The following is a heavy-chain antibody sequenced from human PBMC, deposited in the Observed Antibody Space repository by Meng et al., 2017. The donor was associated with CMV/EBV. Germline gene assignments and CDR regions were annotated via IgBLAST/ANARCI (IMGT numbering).Heavy chain of an antibody. CDR2: IYYSGTT. CDR1: GGSISSGDYY. D-gene: IGHD3-22*01. J-gene: IGHJ4*02. V-gene: IGHV4-30-4*08. Sequence: SRTLVATPPQTLSPPWSVSGGSISSGDYYWSWIRQPPGKGLEWIGYIYYSGTTYYNPSLESRVTISVDTSKNQFSLNLSSVTAADTAVYYCARLSGSGTTSTGYHYAFDSWGQGTLVTVSS. CDR3: ARLSGSGTTSTGYHYAFDS.